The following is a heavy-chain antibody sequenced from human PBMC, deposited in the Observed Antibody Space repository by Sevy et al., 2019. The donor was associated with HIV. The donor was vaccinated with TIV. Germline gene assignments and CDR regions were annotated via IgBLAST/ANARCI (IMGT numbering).Heavy chain of an antibody. Sequence: GGSLRLSCTVSGFTFSDSWMHWVRQAPGKGLEWLANINQDGSVIYYVHSVKGRFTISRDNSRNSLFLQMSSLRAGDTATYYCARAIGKDGAYWGQGTLVTVSS. D-gene: IGHD2-8*01. CDR3: ARAIGKDGAY. V-gene: IGHV3-7*03. J-gene: IGHJ4*02. CDR2: INQDGSVI. CDR1: GFTFSDSW.